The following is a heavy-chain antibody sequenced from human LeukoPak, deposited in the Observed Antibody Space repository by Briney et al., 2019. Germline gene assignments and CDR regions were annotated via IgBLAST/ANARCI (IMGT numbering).Heavy chain of an antibody. D-gene: IGHD1-26*01. CDR1: GFTFSSYE. Sequence: PGGSLRLSCAASGFTFSSYEMNWVRQAPGKGLEWVSYISSSGSTIYYADSVKGRFTISRDNSKNTLYLQMNSLRAEDTAVYYCAKDPRYRGSYSYAFDIWGQGTMVTVSS. CDR2: ISSSGSTI. V-gene: IGHV3-48*03. CDR3: AKDPRYRGSYSYAFDI. J-gene: IGHJ3*02.